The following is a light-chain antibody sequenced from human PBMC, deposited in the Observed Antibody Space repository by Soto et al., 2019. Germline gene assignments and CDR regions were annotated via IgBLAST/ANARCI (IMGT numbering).Light chain of an antibody. Sequence: AIRMTQSPSSFSASTGDRVTITCRASQGISSYLAWYQQKPGKAPKLLLYAASTLQSGVPSRFSGSGAGTDFTLTISCQQSEDFATYYCQQYYSYPRTFGQGTKVEIK. CDR3: QQYYSYPRT. CDR1: QGISSY. J-gene: IGKJ1*01. V-gene: IGKV1-8*01. CDR2: AAS.